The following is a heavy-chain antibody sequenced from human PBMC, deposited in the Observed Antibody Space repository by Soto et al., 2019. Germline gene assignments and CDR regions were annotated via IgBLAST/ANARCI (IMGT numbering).Heavy chain of an antibody. CDR2: IYYSGST. J-gene: IGHJ4*02. Sequence: QVQLQESGPGLVKPSETLSLTCTVSGGSISSYYWSWIRQPPGKGLEWIGYIYYSGSTNYNPSLKSRVTISVDTSKNQFSLKLSSVTAADTAVYYCARVLRVRHWSGYFDYWGQGTLVTVSS. D-gene: IGHD3-3*01. CDR3: ARVLRVRHWSGYFDY. V-gene: IGHV4-59*01. CDR1: GGSISSYY.